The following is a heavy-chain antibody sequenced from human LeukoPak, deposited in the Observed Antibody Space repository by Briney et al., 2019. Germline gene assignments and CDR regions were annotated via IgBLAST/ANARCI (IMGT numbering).Heavy chain of an antibody. Sequence: SETLSLTCTISGYSISSGYYWCWIRQPPGKVVEWSGSIYHGGSTYYNPSLKSRVTISLDTSQNQFSLKLSSVTAADTAAYYCARGYRSGYDREGFNYWGQGILVTVSS. CDR2: IYHGGST. J-gene: IGHJ4*02. V-gene: IGHV4-38-2*02. D-gene: IGHD6-19*01. CDR3: ARGYRSGYDREGFNY. CDR1: GYSISSGYY.